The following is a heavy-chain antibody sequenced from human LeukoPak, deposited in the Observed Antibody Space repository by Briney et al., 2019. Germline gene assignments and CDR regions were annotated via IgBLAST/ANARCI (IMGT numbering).Heavy chain of an antibody. V-gene: IGHV4-59*01. CDR3: ARGAGNYYFYGMDV. J-gene: IGHJ6*02. CDR1: GGSISSYF. Sequence: SETLPLTCTVSGGSISSYFWSWIRQPPGKGLEWIGHIYYSGSTNYNPSLKSRVTVSVDTSKNQFSLKLSSVTAADTAVYYCARGAGNYYFYGMDVWGQGTLVTVSS. CDR2: IYYSGST.